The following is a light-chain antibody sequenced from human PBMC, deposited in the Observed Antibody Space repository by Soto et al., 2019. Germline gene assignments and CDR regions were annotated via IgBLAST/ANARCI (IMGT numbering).Light chain of an antibody. V-gene: IGKV3-20*01. CDR1: QSVSSY. Sequence: VLTQSPATLSLSPGERATLSCRASQSVSSYLAWYQQKPGQAPRLLISGASSRATGIPDRFSGSGSGSDFTLAISRLEPEDFAVYYCQQYDISPRTYGQGTKVDIK. J-gene: IGKJ1*01. CDR3: QQYDISPRT. CDR2: GAS.